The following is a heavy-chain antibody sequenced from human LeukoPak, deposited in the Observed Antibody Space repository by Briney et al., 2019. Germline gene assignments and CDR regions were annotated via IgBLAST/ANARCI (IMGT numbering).Heavy chain of an antibody. CDR3: ARISGYHDAFDI. CDR1: GGSISSSSYY. J-gene: IGHJ3*02. Sequence: PSETLSLTCTVSGGSISSSSYYWGWIRQPPGKGLEWIGSIYYSGSTYYNPSLKSRVTISVDTSKNQFSLKLSSVTAADTAVYYCARISGYHDAFDIWGQGTMVTVSS. D-gene: IGHD3-22*01. V-gene: IGHV4-39*01. CDR2: IYYSGST.